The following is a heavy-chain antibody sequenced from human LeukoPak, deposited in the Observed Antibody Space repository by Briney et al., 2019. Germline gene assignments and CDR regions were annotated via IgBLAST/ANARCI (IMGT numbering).Heavy chain of an antibody. CDR1: GGSISSGGYS. Sequence: PSETLSLTCAVSGGSISSGGYSWSWIRQPPGKGLEWLGYIYHSGSTYYNPSLKSRVTISVDRSKNQFSLKLSSVTAADTAVYYCRGYYYDSSGYFDYWGQGTLVTVSS. V-gene: IGHV4-30-2*01. CDR2: IYHSGST. CDR3: RGYYYDSSGYFDY. D-gene: IGHD3-22*01. J-gene: IGHJ4*02.